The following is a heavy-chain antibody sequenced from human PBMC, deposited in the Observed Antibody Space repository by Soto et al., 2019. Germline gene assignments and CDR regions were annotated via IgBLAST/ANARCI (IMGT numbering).Heavy chain of an antibody. Sequence: SETLSLTCAVYGGSFSLYYWSWIRQSPGKGLEWIGEIDRHGTPNYSPSLKSRITISIDTSKNQFALKVNSATAADTAVYYCARARRNFGIRGGNHARGFDPWGQGTLVTVSS. CDR1: GGSFSLYY. CDR2: IDRHGTP. D-gene: IGHD3-3*01. CDR3: ARARRNFGIRGGNHARGFDP. J-gene: IGHJ5*02. V-gene: IGHV4-34*01.